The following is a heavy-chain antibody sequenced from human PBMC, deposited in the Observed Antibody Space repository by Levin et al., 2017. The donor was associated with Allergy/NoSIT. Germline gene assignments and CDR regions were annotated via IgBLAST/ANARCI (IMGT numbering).Heavy chain of an antibody. V-gene: IGHV3-23*01. J-gene: IGHJ4*02. D-gene: IGHD2-8*02. CDR1: GFTFSNYA. Sequence: LSLTCAASGFTFSNYAMSWVRQAPGKGLEWVSGISGSGGSTYYADSVKGRFTISRDNSKNTLYLQMNSLRAEDTAVYYCAKRQVRGYCTGGVCFTDFDYWGKGTLVTVSS. CDR3: AKRQVRGYCTGGVCFTDFDY. CDR2: ISGSGGST.